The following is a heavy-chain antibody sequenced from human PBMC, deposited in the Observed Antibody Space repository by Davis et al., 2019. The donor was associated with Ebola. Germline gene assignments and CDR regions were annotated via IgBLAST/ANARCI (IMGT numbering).Heavy chain of an antibody. CDR2: ISSSGSTI. J-gene: IGHJ3*02. CDR3: ARDSVVVVAATGEAFDI. CDR1: GFTFSGSA. V-gene: IGHV3-48*03. D-gene: IGHD2-15*01. Sequence: GESLKISCAASGFTFSGSAMHWVRQAPGKGLEWVSYISSSGSTIYYADSVKGRFTISRDNAKNSLYLQMNSLRAEDTAVYYCARDSVVVVAATGEAFDIWGQGTMVTVSS.